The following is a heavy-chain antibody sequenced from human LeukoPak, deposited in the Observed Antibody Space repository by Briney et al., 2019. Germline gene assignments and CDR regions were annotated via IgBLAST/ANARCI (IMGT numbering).Heavy chain of an antibody. J-gene: IGHJ1*01. CDR3: VVQLPSPEYFQH. V-gene: IGHV1-69*04. D-gene: IGHD2-2*01. CDR1: GGTFSSYA. Sequence: VASVKVSCKASGGTFSSYAISWVRQAPGQGLEWMGRIIPILGIANYAQKFQGRVTITADKSTSTAYMELSSLRSEDTAVYYCVVQLPSPEYFQHWGQGTLVTVSS. CDR2: IIPILGIA.